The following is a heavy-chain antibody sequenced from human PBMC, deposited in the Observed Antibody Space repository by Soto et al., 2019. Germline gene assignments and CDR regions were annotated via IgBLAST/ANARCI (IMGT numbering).Heavy chain of an antibody. CDR3: AHYFYGSAVDP. CDR2: IYWDDDK. J-gene: IGHJ5*02. CDR1: GFSLSTSGVG. Sequence: QITLKESGPTLAQPTQTLTLTCTFSGFSLSTSGVGVGWIRQPPGKALEWLALIYWDDDKRYSPSLKSRLTITKDTSKTPVVLTMTNMDPVDTATYYCAHYFYGSAVDPWGQGTLVTVSS. V-gene: IGHV2-5*02. D-gene: IGHD3-10*01.